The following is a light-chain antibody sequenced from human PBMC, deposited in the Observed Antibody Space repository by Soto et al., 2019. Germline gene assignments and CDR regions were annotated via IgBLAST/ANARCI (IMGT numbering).Light chain of an antibody. V-gene: IGLV1-44*01. Sequence: QSVLTQPPSASGTPGQRVTISCSGSSSNIGSNTVNWYQQLPGTAPKLLIYYNNQRPAGVPERFSASNSGTSASLAISGLQSGDEADYYCAAWDDSLNGLVFGTGTKVTVL. CDR1: SSNIGSNT. CDR2: YNN. J-gene: IGLJ1*01. CDR3: AAWDDSLNGLV.